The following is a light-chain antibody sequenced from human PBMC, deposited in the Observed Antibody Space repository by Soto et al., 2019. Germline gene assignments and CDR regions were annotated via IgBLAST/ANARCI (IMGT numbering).Light chain of an antibody. Sequence: EIVMTQSPATLSVSPGERATLSCRASQSVSSKLAWFQQKPGQAPSLLIYGVSTRATGVPVRFSGSGSGTEFTLTISSLQSEDSAVYYCQQYNNWPPTFGQGTRLEI. V-gene: IGKV3-15*01. CDR2: GVS. CDR3: QQYNNWPPT. CDR1: QSVSSK. J-gene: IGKJ5*01.